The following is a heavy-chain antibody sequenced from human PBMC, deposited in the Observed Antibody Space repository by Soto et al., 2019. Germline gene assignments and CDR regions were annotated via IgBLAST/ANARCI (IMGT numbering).Heavy chain of an antibody. CDR2: IIPIFGTA. D-gene: IGHD2-2*01. CDR1: VGTFSSYA. Sequence: QVQLVQSGAEVKKPGSSVKVSCKASVGTFSSYAISWVRQAPGQGLEWMGGIIPIFGTANYAQKFQGRVRITADESTSTAYMERSSLGSEDTAVYYCARGCISTSCYGASDYWAQGTLVTVSS. J-gene: IGHJ4*02. CDR3: ARGCISTSCYGASDY. V-gene: IGHV1-69*12.